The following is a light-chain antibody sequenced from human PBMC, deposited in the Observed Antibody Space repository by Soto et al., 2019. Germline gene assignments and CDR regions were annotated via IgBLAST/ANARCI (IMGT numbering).Light chain of an antibody. V-gene: IGKV1-5*03. CDR2: MAS. J-gene: IGKJ1*01. CDR1: QSISYW. Sequence: DIQMTQSPSTLSASAGDRVTITCRASQSISYWLAWYQQKPGKAPKLLIYMASRLEGGVPSRFSGSGSGTEFTLTISSLQPDDFATYYCQEYNSYSRTFGQGTKVEVK. CDR3: QEYNSYSRT.